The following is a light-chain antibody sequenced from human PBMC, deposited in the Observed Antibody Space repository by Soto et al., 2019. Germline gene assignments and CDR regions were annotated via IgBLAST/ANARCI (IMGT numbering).Light chain of an antibody. CDR2: DAS. CDR3: QQRSNWPPALT. Sequence: EIVLTQSPATLSLSPGERATLSCRASQSVSSYLAWYQQKPGQAPRLLIYDASNRATGIPARFSGSGSATDFTLTISRLEPEDFAVYYCQQRSNWPPALTFGGGTKVDIK. V-gene: IGKV3-11*01. J-gene: IGKJ4*01. CDR1: QSVSSY.